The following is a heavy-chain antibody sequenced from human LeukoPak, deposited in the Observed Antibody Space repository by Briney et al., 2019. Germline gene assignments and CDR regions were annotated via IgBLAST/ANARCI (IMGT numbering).Heavy chain of an antibody. Sequence: SETLSLTCNVSGGSISSYSLNWIRQTPGKGLEWIGYIYYNGETNYNPSLKSRVIISLDTSKNQFSLKVTSVPAADTAAYYFAIHVLFYYYSYMDVWGQGTTVTVSS. CDR2: IYYNGET. D-gene: IGHD3-10*01. J-gene: IGHJ6*03. V-gene: IGHV4-59*08. CDR3: AIHVLFYYYSYMDV. CDR1: GGSISSYS.